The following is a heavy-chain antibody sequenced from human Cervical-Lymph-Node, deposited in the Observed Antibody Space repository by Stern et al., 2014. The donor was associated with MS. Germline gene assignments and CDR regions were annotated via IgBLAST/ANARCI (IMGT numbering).Heavy chain of an antibody. V-gene: IGHV3-11*01. CDR3: AGSSSWRLDYYYYYGMDV. D-gene: IGHD6-13*01. CDR2: ISSSGSTI. Sequence: VQLLESGGGLVKPGGSLRLSCAASGFTFSDYYMSWIRQAPGKGLEWVSYISSSGSTIYYADSVKGRFTISRDNAKNSLYLQMNSLRAEDTAVYYCAGSSSWRLDYYYYYGMDVWGQGTTVTVS. J-gene: IGHJ6*02. CDR1: GFTFSDYY.